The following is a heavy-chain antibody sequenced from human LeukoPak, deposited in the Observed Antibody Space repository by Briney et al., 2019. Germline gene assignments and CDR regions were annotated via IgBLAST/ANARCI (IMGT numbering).Heavy chain of an antibody. CDR2: TTSSGSAT. Sequence: GGSLRLSCAASRFIFSSYEMNWVPQAPGKGLEWLSYTTSSGSATHSAVPARGRFTLSTDNAKNSLYLPMHSPSADDTAVYYGAREYSSSSGNVFDSWGQGTLVTVSS. CDR3: AREYSSSSGNVFDS. V-gene: IGHV3-48*03. D-gene: IGHD6-6*01. J-gene: IGHJ4*02. CDR1: RFIFSSYE.